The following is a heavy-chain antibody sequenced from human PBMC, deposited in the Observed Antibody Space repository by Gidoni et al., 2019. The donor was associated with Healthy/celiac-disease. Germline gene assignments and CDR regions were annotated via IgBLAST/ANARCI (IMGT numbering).Heavy chain of an antibody. V-gene: IGHV4-34*01. CDR2: INHSGST. Sequence: QVQLQQWGAGLLKPSETLSLTCAVYGGSFSGYYWSWIRQPPGKGLEWIGEINHSGSTNYNPSLKSRVTISVDTSKNQFSLKLSSVTAADTAVYYCARVRNYYDSSGQDYWGQGTLVTVSS. D-gene: IGHD3-22*01. CDR3: ARVRNYYDSSGQDY. CDR1: GGSFSGYY. J-gene: IGHJ4*02.